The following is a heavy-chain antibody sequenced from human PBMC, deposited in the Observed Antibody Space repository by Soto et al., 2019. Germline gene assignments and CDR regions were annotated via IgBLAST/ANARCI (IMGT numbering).Heavy chain of an antibody. V-gene: IGHV1-3*01. CDR1: GYTFTSYA. CDR3: ARDGILSSSSPAFDI. Sequence: ASVKVSCKASGYTFTSYAMHWVRQAPGQRIEWMGWINAGNGNTKYSQKFQGRVTINKDTSSSTAYMELSSLRSEDTSVYYCARDGILSSSSPAFDIWGQGTMVTVSS. D-gene: IGHD6-6*01. CDR2: INAGNGNT. J-gene: IGHJ3*02.